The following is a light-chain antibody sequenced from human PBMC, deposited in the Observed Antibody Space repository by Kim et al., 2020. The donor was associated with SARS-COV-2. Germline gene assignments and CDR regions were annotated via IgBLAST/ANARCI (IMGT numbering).Light chain of an antibody. CDR2: AAS. CDR3: QQSYSTLSIT. Sequence: IQLTQSPSSLSASVGDRVTITCRASQSISSYLNWYQQKPGKAPELLIYAASSLQSGVPSRFSGSGSGTDFTLTISSLQPEDFATYYCQQSYSTLSITFGQGTRREIK. CDR1: QSISSY. V-gene: IGKV1-39*01. J-gene: IGKJ5*01.